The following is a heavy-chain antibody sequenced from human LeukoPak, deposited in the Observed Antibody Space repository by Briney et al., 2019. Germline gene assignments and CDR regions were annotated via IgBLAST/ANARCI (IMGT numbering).Heavy chain of an antibody. D-gene: IGHD2-21*01. CDR3: ARAIDYSHAYDI. V-gene: IGHV4-61*02. CDR2: VYTSGST. CDR1: GGSISSGSYH. Sequence: ASETLSLTCTVSGGSISSGSYHWNWIRQPAGKEVEWIGRVYTSGSTNYNPSLKSRVTISVDTSKNQFSLKLSSVTAADTAMYYCARAIDYSHAYDIWGQGTMVTVSS. J-gene: IGHJ3*02.